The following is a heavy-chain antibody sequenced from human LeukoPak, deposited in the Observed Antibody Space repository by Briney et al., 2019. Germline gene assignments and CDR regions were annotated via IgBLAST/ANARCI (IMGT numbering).Heavy chain of an antibody. CDR2: INSDGSST. CDR1: GFTFSSYW. CDR3: ARLKQQLVRLLSRDTTYYYYYYMDV. J-gene: IGHJ6*03. D-gene: IGHD6-13*01. V-gene: IGHV3-74*01. Sequence: GGSLRLSCAASGFTFSSYWMHWVRHTPGKGLVWVSRINSDGSSTNYADSVKGRFTISRDNAKNTLYLQMNSLRAEDTAVYYCARLKQQLVRLLSRDTTYYYYYYMDVWGKGTTVTVSS.